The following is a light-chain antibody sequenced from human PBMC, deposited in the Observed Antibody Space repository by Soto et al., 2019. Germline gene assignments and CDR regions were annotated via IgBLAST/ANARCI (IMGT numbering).Light chain of an antibody. Sequence: EIIMTQSPATLSVSPGERATLSCRASQSVGNKLAWYQQKPGQAPRLLISGASTRATDIPARFSGGGSGTEFTLIISSLQSEDFGIYFCQQYSVWPPSCGPGTKVDVK. V-gene: IGKV3-15*01. CDR3: QQYSVWPPS. CDR1: QSVGNK. J-gene: IGKJ3*01. CDR2: GAS.